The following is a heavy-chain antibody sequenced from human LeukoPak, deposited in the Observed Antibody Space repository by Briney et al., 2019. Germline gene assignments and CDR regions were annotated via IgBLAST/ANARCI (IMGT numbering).Heavy chain of an antibody. CDR2: ISGYNGNT. J-gene: IGHJ4*02. CDR1: GYTFTTYG. V-gene: IGHV1-18*01. Sequence: ASVKVSCKTSGYTFTTYGFSWVRQAPGQGPEWMGWISGYNGNTKYAQKFQDRVIMTTDTSTSTVSMELRSLRSDDTAVYYCAREDWVSGVCYLGDYWGQGTLVTVFS. CDR3: AREDWVSGVCYLGDY. D-gene: IGHD2-8*02.